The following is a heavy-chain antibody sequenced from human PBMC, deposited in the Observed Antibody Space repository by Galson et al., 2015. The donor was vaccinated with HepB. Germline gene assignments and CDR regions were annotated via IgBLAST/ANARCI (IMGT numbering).Heavy chain of an antibody. CDR2: ISTSCVV. V-gene: IGHV3-69-1*01. CDR1: GINVNNDA. J-gene: IGHJ3*02. D-gene: IGHD3-16*01. CDR3: ARGRDYAFDI. Sequence: SLRLSCAASGINVNNDAIDWVRQAPGKGLEWLSFISTSCVVSYADSVKGRLTVSRDTVKNSLYLQMNSLRAEDTAMYYCARGRDYAFDIWGLGTMVTVSS.